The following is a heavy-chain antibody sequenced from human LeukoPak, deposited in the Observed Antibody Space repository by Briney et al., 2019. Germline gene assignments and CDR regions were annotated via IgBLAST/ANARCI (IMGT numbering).Heavy chain of an antibody. J-gene: IGHJ6*02. CDR1: GYTFTSYA. Sequence: ASVKVSCKASGYTFTSYAMHWVRQAPGQRLEWMGWINAGNGNTKYSQKFQGRVTITRDTSASTAYMELSSLRSEDTAVYYRARYYDFWSEVGVYYGMGVWGQGTTVTVSS. CDR2: INAGNGNT. V-gene: IGHV1-3*01. D-gene: IGHD3-3*01. CDR3: ARYYDFWSEVGVYYGMGV.